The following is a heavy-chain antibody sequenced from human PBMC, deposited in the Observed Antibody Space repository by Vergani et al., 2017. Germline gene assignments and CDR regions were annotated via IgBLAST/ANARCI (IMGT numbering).Heavy chain of an antibody. CDR1: GYTFTSYG. V-gene: IGHV1-18*01. D-gene: IGHD3-10*01. CDR3: ARVTMVRGGDHRRWFDP. CDR2: ISAYNGNT. J-gene: IGHJ5*02. Sequence: QVQLVQSGAEVKKPGASVKVSCKASGYTFTSYGISWVRQAPGQGLEWMGWISAYNGNTNYAQKLQGRVTMTTDTSTSTAYMELRSLRSDDTAVYYCARVTMVRGGDHRRWFDPWGQGTMVTVSS.